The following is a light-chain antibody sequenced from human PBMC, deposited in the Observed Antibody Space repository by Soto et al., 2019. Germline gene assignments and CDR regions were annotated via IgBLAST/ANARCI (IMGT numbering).Light chain of an antibody. CDR2: GNS. CDR1: SSNIGAGYD. V-gene: IGLV1-40*01. J-gene: IGLJ1*01. Sequence: QSVLTQPPSVSGAPGQRVTISCTGSSSNIGAGYDVHWYQQLPGTAPKLLIYGNSNRPSGVPDRFSGSKSGTSASLAITGLQAEDEADYYCQSYDSSLSEGHVFGTGTKVTVL. CDR3: QSYDSSLSEGHV.